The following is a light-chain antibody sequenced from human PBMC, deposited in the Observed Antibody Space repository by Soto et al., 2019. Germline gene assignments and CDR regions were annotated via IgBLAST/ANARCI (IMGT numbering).Light chain of an antibody. CDR3: SSYTGSSTYVV. J-gene: IGLJ2*01. V-gene: IGLV2-14*01. Sequence: QSALTQPASVSGSPGQSITISCTGTSSDVGGYNYVSWYQQHPGKAPKLMIYDVSNRPSGVSNRFSGSKSGNTASLTISGLQAEDEADYYCSSYTGSSTYVVFGGVTQLTVL. CDR2: DVS. CDR1: SSDVGGYNY.